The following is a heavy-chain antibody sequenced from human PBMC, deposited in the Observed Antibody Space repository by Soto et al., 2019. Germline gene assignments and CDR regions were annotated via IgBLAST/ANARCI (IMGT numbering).Heavy chain of an antibody. J-gene: IGHJ6*02. V-gene: IGHV1-69*02. Sequence: QVQLVPSGAEVKKPGSSVKVSCKAPGGTFSRYSITWVRQAPGQGLEWMGRIIPMLGIVKYAQKFQGRVTMTAEKSTSTAYMELSSLRSEYTDVYYCASAMVRGVLYGMDVWGQGTTVTVSS. CDR2: IIPMLGIV. D-gene: IGHD3-10*01. CDR3: ASAMVRGVLYGMDV. CDR1: GGTFSRYS.